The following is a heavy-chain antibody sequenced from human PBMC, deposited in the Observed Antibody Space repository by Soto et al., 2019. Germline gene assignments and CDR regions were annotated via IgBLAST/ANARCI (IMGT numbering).Heavy chain of an antibody. D-gene: IGHD4-17*01. CDR1: GGSIRSYY. Sequence: KPSETLSLTCTVYGGSIRSYYWSWLRQPPGKGLEWIGNIYYSGSTNYNPSRKSRVIMSVDMSKNQVSLKLSSVTAADTAVYYCTRVGGYYGDYPNFDYWGQGALVTVSS. J-gene: IGHJ4*02. CDR3: TRVGGYYGDYPNFDY. CDR2: IYYSGST. V-gene: IGHV4-59*01.